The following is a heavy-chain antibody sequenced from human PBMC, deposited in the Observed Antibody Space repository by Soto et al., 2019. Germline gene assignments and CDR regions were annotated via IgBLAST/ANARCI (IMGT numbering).Heavy chain of an antibody. J-gene: IGHJ3*02. D-gene: IGHD3-3*01. CDR2: ISGSGGST. CDR3: AKCLFTAESITIFGVVTGIDVFNI. V-gene: IGHV3-23*01. CDR1: GFTFSSYA. Sequence: GGSLRLSCAASGFTFSSYAMSWVRQAPGKGLEWVSAISGSGGSTYYADSVKGRFTISRDNSKNTLYLQMNSLRAEDTAVYYCAKCLFTAESITIFGVVTGIDVFNIWGQGKMVTVSS.